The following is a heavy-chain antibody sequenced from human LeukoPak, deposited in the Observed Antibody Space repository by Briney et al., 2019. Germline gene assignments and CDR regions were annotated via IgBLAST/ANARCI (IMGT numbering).Heavy chain of an antibody. V-gene: IGHV4-39*07. CDR1: GDSISTTTYY. D-gene: IGHD5-12*01. Sequence: SETLSLTCSVSGDSISTTTYYWGWIRQPPGKGLDWIGDINYRGGAHYNPSLRSRVTLSVDTYKNQFSLKLSSVTAADTAVYYCAKYMGGTIADIWGQGTMVTVSS. J-gene: IGHJ3*02. CDR3: AKYMGGTIADI. CDR2: INYRGGA.